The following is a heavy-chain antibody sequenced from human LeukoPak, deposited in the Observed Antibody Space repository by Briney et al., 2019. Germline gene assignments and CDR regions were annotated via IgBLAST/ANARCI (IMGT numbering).Heavy chain of an antibody. CDR1: GDSVSSNSAA. J-gene: IGHJ4*02. D-gene: IGHD3-22*01. V-gene: IGHV6-1*01. Sequence: SQTLSLTSAISGDSVSSNSAAWSWIRQSPSRGLEWLGRTYYRSKWYNDYAVSVRGRITINPDTSKNQFSLHLNSVTPEDTAVYYCARGSHDSTWYWGQGTLVTVSS. CDR2: TYYRSKWYN. CDR3: ARGSHDSTWY.